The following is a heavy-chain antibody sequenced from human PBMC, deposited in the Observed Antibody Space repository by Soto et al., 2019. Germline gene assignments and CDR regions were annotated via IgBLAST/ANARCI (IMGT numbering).Heavy chain of an antibody. V-gene: IGHV1-69*01. CDR1: GGTFSTYS. D-gene: IGHD2-15*01. Sequence: QVQLVQSGAEVKKPGSSVKVSCKASGGTFSTYSITWVRQAPGQGLEWMGGIIPIFATTTYAQKFQGRVTITADESTSTAYIGLSSLRSGDTAVYYCAIAPPTCTGGSCYKGSQYYYYAMDVWGQGTTVTVSS. CDR2: IIPIFATT. J-gene: IGHJ6*02. CDR3: AIAPPTCTGGSCYKGSQYYYYAMDV.